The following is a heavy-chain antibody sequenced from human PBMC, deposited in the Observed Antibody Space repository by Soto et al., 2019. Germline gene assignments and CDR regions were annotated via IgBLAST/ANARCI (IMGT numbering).Heavy chain of an antibody. V-gene: IGHV3-30*18. Sequence: PGGSLRLSRAASGFPFSSYGMHWVRPAPGKGREWVAVISYDGSNKYYADSVKGRFTISRDNSKNTLYLQMNSLRAEDTAVYYCAKDHGRSWYYYYYYYGMDVWGQGTTVTVSS. J-gene: IGHJ6*02. CDR3: AKDHGRSWYYYYYYYGMDV. CDR2: ISYDGSNK. CDR1: GFPFSSYG. D-gene: IGHD6-13*01.